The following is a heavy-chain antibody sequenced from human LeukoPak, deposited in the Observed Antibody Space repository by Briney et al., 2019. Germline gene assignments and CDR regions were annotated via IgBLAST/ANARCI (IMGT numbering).Heavy chain of an antibody. CDR3: AKMGAVAYYDFWSGYSDY. Sequence: GGSLRLSCAASGFTFSSYSMNWVRQAPGKGLEWVSYISSSSSTIYYADSVKGRFTISRDNSKSTLYLQMNSLRAEDTAVYYCAKMGAVAYYDFWSGYSDYWGQGTLVTVSS. CDR2: ISSSSSTI. J-gene: IGHJ4*02. V-gene: IGHV3-48*01. CDR1: GFTFSSYS. D-gene: IGHD3-3*01.